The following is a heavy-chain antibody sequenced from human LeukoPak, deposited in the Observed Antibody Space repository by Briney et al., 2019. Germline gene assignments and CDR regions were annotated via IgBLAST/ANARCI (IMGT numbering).Heavy chain of an antibody. V-gene: IGHV3-21*01. Sequence: PGGSLRLSCAASGFTFSSYSMNWVRQAPGKGLEWVSSISSSSSYICYADSVKGRFTVSRDNAKNSLYLQMNSLRAEDTAVYYCARVVVGSMDYWGQGTLVTVSS. CDR3: ARVVVGSMDY. D-gene: IGHD1-26*01. CDR2: ISSSSSYI. J-gene: IGHJ4*02. CDR1: GFTFSSYS.